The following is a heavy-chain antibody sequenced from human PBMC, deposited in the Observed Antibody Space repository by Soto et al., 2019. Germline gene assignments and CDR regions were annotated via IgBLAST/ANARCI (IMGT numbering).Heavy chain of an antibody. Sequence: GESLKISCKGSGYSFTSYWIGWVRQMPGKGLEWMGIIYPGDSDTRYSPSFQGQVTISADKSISTAYLQWSSLKASDTAMYYCARFQSHCSSTSCYAIYYYYGMDVWGQGTTVTAP. CDR1: GYSFTSYW. CDR2: IYPGDSDT. D-gene: IGHD2-2*01. V-gene: IGHV5-51*01. J-gene: IGHJ6*02. CDR3: ARFQSHCSSTSCYAIYYYYGMDV.